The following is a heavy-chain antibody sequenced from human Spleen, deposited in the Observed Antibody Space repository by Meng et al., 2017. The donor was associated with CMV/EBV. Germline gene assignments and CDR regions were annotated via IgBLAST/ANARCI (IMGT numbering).Heavy chain of an antibody. V-gene: IGHV1-2*02. D-gene: IGHD3-3*01. CDR2: INPNSGGT. J-gene: IGHJ6*02. CDR3: ARAWGEITIFGVAPYYYGMDV. Sequence: ASVKVSCKASGYTFTGYYMHWVRQAPGQGLEWMGWINPNSGGTNYAQKFQGRVTMTRDTSICTAYMELSRLRSDDTAVYYCARAWGEITIFGVAPYYYGMDVWGQGTTVTVSS. CDR1: GYTFTGYY.